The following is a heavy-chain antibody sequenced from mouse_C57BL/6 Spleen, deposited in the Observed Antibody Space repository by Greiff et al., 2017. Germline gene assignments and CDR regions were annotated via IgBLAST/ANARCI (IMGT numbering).Heavy chain of an antibody. J-gene: IGHJ2*01. D-gene: IGHD1-1*01. CDR3: ARGDYGSSYDFDY. Sequence: VQLQQPGAELVKPGASVKLSCKASGYTFTSYYMHWVQQRTEQGLEWIGRIDTEDGETKYAPKFQGKATITADTSSNTAYLQLSSLTSEDTAVYYCARGDYGSSYDFDYWGQGTTLTVSS. CDR1: GYTFTSYY. CDR2: IDTEDGET. V-gene: IGHV14-2*01.